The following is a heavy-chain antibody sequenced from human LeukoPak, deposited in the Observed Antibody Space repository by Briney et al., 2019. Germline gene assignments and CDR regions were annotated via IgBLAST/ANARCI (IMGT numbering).Heavy chain of an antibody. CDR1: GGSFSGYY. CDR2: INHSGSA. V-gene: IGHV4-34*01. D-gene: IGHD6-13*01. Sequence: SETLSLTCAVYGGSFSGYYWSWIRQPPGKGLEWIGEINHSGSANYNPSLKSRVTISVDTSTNQFSLKLSSVTAADTAVYYCAREDIAAAVLFDYWGQGTLVTVSS. J-gene: IGHJ4*02. CDR3: AREDIAAAVLFDY.